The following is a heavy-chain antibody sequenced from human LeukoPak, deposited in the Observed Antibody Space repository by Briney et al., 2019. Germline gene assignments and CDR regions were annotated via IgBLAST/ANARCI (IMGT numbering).Heavy chain of an antibody. CDR3: ARDGGYALTYYYYGMDV. CDR2: IIPILGIA. Sequence: SVKVSCKASGGTFSSYAISWVRQAPGQGLEWMGRIIPILGIANYAQKFQGRVTITADKSTSTAYMELSSLRSEDTAVYYCARDGGYALTYYYYGMDVWGQGTTVTVSS. V-gene: IGHV1-69*04. CDR1: GGTFSSYA. D-gene: IGHD1-26*01. J-gene: IGHJ6*02.